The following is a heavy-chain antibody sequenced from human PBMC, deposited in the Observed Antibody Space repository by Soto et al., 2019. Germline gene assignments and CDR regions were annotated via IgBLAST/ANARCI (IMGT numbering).Heavy chain of an antibody. J-gene: IGHJ4*02. D-gene: IGHD3-10*01. CDR2: IAGHDNT. Sequence: EEDLLESGGGLVQPGGSLRLSCAASEFIFTNYDINWVRQAPGKGLEWVSAIAGHDNTYYADSVRGLFTISRDDSTNTVYLQMNRLRVDDAAVYYCEKEGRVRSPAWDYFDHWGQGTLVTVSS. CDR1: EFIFTNYD. V-gene: IGHV3-23*01. CDR3: EKEGRVRSPAWDYFDH.